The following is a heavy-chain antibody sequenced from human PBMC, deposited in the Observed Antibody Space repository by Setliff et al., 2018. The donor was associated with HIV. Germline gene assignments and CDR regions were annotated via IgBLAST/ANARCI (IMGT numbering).Heavy chain of an antibody. CDR1: GYTFTSYG. V-gene: IGHV1-18*01. CDR3: ARDRGSSRSKGFDY. CDR2: ISAYNGNT. J-gene: IGHJ4*02. Sequence: ASVKVSCKASGYTFTSYGISWVRQAPGQGLEWMGWISAYNGNTNYAQRFQGRVTMTTDTSTGTAYMELRSLRSDDAAVYYCARDRGSSRSKGFDYWGQGTLVTVSS. D-gene: IGHD6-13*01.